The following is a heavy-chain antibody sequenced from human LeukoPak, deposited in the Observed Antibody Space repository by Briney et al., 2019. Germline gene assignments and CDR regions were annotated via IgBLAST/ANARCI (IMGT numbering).Heavy chain of an antibody. Sequence: GESLKISCKGSGYSFTSYWIGWVRQMPGKGLECVGIIYLGDTEIRYSPSFQGQVTISADKSISTAYLQWSSLKASGTAMYYCARQFGGNSEFDYWGQGTLVTVSS. CDR2: IYLGDTEI. J-gene: IGHJ4*02. CDR3: ARQFGGNSEFDY. CDR1: GYSFTSYW. D-gene: IGHD4-23*01. V-gene: IGHV5-51*01.